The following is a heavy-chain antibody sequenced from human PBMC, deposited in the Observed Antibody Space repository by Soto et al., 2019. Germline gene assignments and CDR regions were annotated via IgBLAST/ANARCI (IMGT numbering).Heavy chain of an antibody. D-gene: IGHD6-13*01. J-gene: IGHJ6*02. CDR3: ARDNQQPEEYYYGLDV. V-gene: IGHV4-4*07. Sequence: SETLSLTCTVSGGSLSGYYWNWIRQPAGKGLEWIGRIYISGSTNYNPSLKSRVTMSVDTSKNQFSLKLSSVTAADTAVYYCARDNQQPEEYYYGLDVWGQGTTVTVSS. CDR2: IYISGST. CDR1: GGSLSGYY.